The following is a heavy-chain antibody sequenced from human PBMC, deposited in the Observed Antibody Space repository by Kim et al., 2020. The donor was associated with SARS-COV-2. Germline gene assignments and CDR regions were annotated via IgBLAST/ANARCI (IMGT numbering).Heavy chain of an antibody. V-gene: IGHV3-74*01. D-gene: IGHD2-21*02. J-gene: IGHJ4*02. CDR2: IKSDGSIT. CDR3: ARSDNLDY. CDR1: GLTFSSNW. Sequence: GESLRLSCAGSGLTFSSNWMHWVRQAPGKGLVWVSRIKSDGSITSYADSVKGRFTISRDNAKNTLYLQMNSLRAEDTAVYYCARSDNLDYWGQGTLVTVSS.